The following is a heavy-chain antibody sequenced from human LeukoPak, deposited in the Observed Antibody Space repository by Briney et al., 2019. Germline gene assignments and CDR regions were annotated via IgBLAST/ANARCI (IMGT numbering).Heavy chain of an antibody. D-gene: IGHD3-10*01. V-gene: IGHV3-30*02. Sequence: WGAPRLSCEASGFSFSRYGMHLVRQAPGKGVGWVAFIRYDGSNKYYADSVKGRFTISRDNSKNTMYLQMNSLRAEDTAVYYCAKDLKGELWFGDAFDIWGQGTMVTVSS. CDR3: AKDLKGELWFGDAFDI. J-gene: IGHJ3*02. CDR2: IRYDGSNK. CDR1: GFSFSRYG.